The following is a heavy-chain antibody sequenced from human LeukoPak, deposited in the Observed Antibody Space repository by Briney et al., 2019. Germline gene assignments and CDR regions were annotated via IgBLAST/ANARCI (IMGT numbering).Heavy chain of an antibody. J-gene: IGHJ4*02. D-gene: IGHD5-24*01. CDR2: ISAYNGNT. Sequence: ASVKVSCKASGYTFTSYGISWVRQAPGQGLEWMGWISAYNGNTNYAQKLQGRVTMTTDTSTSTAYMELSSLRSEDTAVYYCARGRGRATIFGLDYWGQGTLVTVSS. V-gene: IGHV1-18*01. CDR1: GYTFTSYG. CDR3: ARGRGRATIFGLDY.